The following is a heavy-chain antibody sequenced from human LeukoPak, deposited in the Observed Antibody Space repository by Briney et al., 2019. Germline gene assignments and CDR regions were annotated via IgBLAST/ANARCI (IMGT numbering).Heavy chain of an antibody. V-gene: IGHV4-61*02. D-gene: IGHD3-10*01. CDR1: GGSISSGSYY. Sequence: SETLSLTCTVPGGSISSGSYYWNWIRQPAGKGLEWIGRIYTSGSTTDNPSLKSRVTISVDTSKNQFSLKLSSVTAADTAVYYCARGREGFGESNYFDYWGQGTLVTVSS. CDR3: ARGREGFGESNYFDY. CDR2: IYTSGST. J-gene: IGHJ4*02.